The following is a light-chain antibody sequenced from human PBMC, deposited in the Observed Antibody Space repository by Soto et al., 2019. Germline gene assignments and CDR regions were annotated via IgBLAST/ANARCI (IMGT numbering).Light chain of an antibody. J-gene: IGKJ4*01. CDR1: QSISSY. Sequence: DIQMTQSPSSLSASVGDRVTITCRASQSISSYLNWYQQKPGKAHKLLIYAASSLQGGVPSRFSGSGSGTDFTLTISSLQREDCAIYYCQQSSSTVLTFGAGTKVEIK. CDR3: QQSSSTVLT. V-gene: IGKV1-39*01. CDR2: AAS.